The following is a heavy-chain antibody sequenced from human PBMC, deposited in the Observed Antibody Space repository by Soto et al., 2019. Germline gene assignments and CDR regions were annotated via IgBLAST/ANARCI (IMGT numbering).Heavy chain of an antibody. D-gene: IGHD3-10*01. CDR1: GFTFDDYA. J-gene: IGHJ3*02. CDR3: AKSLCDYYYGSGDDAFDI. CDR2: ISWNSGSI. Sequence: EVQLVESGGGLVQPGRSLRLSCAASGFTFDDYAMHWVRQAPGKGLEWVSGISWNSGSIGYADSVKGRFTISRDNAKNSLYLQMNSLRAEDTALYYCAKSLCDYYYGSGDDAFDIWGQGTMVTVSS. V-gene: IGHV3-9*01.